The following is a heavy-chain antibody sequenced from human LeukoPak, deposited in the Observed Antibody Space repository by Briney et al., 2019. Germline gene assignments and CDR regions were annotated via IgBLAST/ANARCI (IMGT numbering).Heavy chain of an antibody. J-gene: IGHJ4*02. CDR3: ARGLWFGDENPPYFDY. CDR1: GGSISSTDW. Sequence: SETLSLTCAVSGGSISSTDWWGWVRQPPGKGLEWIGEISHGGNTNYNTSLESRVTLSVDKSKNQFSLKLNSVTAADTAVYYCARGLWFGDENPPYFDYWGQGTLVTVSS. V-gene: IGHV4-4*02. D-gene: IGHD3-10*01. CDR2: ISHGGNT.